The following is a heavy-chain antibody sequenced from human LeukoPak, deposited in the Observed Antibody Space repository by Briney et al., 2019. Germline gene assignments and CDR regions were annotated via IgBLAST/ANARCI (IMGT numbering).Heavy chain of an antibody. CDR1: GYSISSGYY. CDR3: ARRDDSSGYHKIFDY. V-gene: IGHV4-38-2*02. J-gene: IGHJ4*02. D-gene: IGHD3-22*01. CDR2: IHHSGST. Sequence: PSETLSLTCTVSGYSISSGYYWGWIRQPPGKGLEWIGNIHHSGSTYYNPSLKSRVTISIDTSKNQFYLKLSSLTAADTAVYYCARRDDSSGYHKIFDYWGPGTLVTVSS.